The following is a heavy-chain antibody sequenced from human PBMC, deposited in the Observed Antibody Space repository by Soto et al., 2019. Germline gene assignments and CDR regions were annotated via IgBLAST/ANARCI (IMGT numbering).Heavy chain of an antibody. CDR2: IKSDGSTT. V-gene: IGHV3-74*01. CDR3: ARGGRGGFGY. Sequence: EVQLVESGGGLVPPGGSLRLSCAASGFTFTTYWMHWVRQAPGKGLVWVSSIKSDGSTTNYADSVKGRFTMSRDNAKNTVYLQMNSPRAEDTAVYCWARGGRGGFGYWGQGAPVTVSS. D-gene: IGHD3-16*01. J-gene: IGHJ4*02. CDR1: GFTFTTYW.